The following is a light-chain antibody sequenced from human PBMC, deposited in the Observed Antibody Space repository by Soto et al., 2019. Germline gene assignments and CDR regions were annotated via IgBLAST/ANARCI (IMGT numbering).Light chain of an antibody. V-gene: IGLV2-8*01. J-gene: IGLJ2*01. CDR2: EVS. Sequence: QSALTQPPSAPGSPGQSVSISCTGTSSDVGGYNYVSWYQQHPGKAPKLMIFEVSKRPSGVPDRFSGSKSGNTASLTVSGLQAEDEADYYCSSYAGSNVLFGGGTQLTVL. CDR3: SSYAGSNVL. CDR1: SSDVGGYNY.